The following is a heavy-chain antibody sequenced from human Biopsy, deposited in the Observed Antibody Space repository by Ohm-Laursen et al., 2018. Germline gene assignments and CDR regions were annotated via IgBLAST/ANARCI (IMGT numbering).Heavy chain of an antibody. CDR2: IYSGGSP. CDR1: GLSVSANY. J-gene: IGHJ4*02. V-gene: IGHV3-66*01. CDR3: ARDLAVAGPGVYYFDS. Sequence: SLRLSCSASGLSVSANYINWVRQAPGRGLEWVSGIYSGGSPHYVDSVRGRFTISRDSSMNTVYLQMNSLRDEGTAVYYCARDLAVAGPGVYYFDSWGQGTPVTVSS. D-gene: IGHD6-19*01.